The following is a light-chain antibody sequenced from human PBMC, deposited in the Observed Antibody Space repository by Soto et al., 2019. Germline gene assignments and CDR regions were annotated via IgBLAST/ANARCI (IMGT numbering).Light chain of an antibody. V-gene: IGKV3-20*01. CDR1: QTVSSGS. Sequence: EVVLTQSPDTLSLSPGERATLSCRASQTVSSGSLAWYQVKPGQAPRLLFYGASSRATGIPDRFIGSGSGTDFTLTITGLEPEDFAVYYCQQFHISRTFGQGTKVDIK. CDR2: GAS. CDR3: QQFHISRT. J-gene: IGKJ1*01.